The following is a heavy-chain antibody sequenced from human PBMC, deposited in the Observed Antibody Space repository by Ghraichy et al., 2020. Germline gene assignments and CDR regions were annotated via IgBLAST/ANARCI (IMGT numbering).Heavy chain of an antibody. CDR1: GFTFDDYA. CDR3: AKGGLGPGYSYGPNSYFDS. D-gene: IGHD5-18*01. J-gene: IGHJ4*02. V-gene: IGHV3-9*01. Sequence: LTCAASGFTFDDYAMHWVRQAPGKGLEWVSGISWNSGSIGYADSVKGRFTISRDNAKNSLYLQMNSLRPEDTALYYCAKGGLGPGYSYGPNSYFDSWGQGTLVTVSS. CDR2: ISWNSGSI.